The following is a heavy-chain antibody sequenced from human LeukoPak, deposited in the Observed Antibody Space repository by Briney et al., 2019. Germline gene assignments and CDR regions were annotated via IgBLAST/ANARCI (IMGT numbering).Heavy chain of an antibody. CDR3: ARFYERYYYYMDV. CDR2: IYYSGST. D-gene: IGHD5/OR15-5a*01. J-gene: IGHJ6*03. CDR1: GGSISSSSYY. V-gene: IGHV4-39*07. Sequence: SETLSLTCTVSGGSISSSSYYWGWIRQPPGKGLEWIGSIYYSGSTYYNPSLKSRVTISVDTSKNQFSLKLSSVTAADTAVYYCARFYERYYYYMDVWGKGTTVTVSS.